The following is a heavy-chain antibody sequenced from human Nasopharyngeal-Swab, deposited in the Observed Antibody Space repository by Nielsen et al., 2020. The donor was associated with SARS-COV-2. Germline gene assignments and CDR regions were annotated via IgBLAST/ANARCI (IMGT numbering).Heavy chain of an antibody. CDR2: ISSSSSYI. CDR3: ARASAGNYDFWSGPTFDY. V-gene: IGHV3-21*01. J-gene: IGHJ4*02. Sequence: VRQAPGKGLEWVSSISSSSSYIYYADSVKGRFTISRDNAKNSLYLQMNSLRAEDTAVYYCARASAGNYDFWSGPTFDYWVQVTLVTVSS. D-gene: IGHD3-3*01.